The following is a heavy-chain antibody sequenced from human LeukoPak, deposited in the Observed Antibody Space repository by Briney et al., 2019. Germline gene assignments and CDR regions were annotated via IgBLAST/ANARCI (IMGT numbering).Heavy chain of an antibody. CDR3: ARGDYSSSWHDYYYYMDV. J-gene: IGHJ6*03. CDR2: ISWNSGSI. V-gene: IGHV3-9*01. Sequence: GGSLRLSCVASGFTFDDYAMHWVRQAPGKGLEWVSGISWNSGSIGYADSVKGRFTISRDNAKNSLYLQMNSLRAEDTAVYYCARGDYSSSWHDYYYYMDVWGKGTTVTISS. CDR1: GFTFDDYA. D-gene: IGHD6-13*01.